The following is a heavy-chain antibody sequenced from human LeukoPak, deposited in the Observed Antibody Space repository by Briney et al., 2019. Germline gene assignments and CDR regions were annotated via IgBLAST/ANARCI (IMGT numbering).Heavy chain of an antibody. CDR1: GFTFSSYA. CDR2: ISYDGSNK. Sequence: PGGSLRLSCAASGFTFSSYAMHWVRQAPGKGLEWVAVISYDGSNKYYADSVKGRFTISRDNSKNTLYLQMNSLRAEDTAVYYCARSMVAGITIFGVSDYWGQGTLVTVSS. V-gene: IGHV3-30*04. CDR3: ARSMVAGITIFGVSDY. D-gene: IGHD3-3*01. J-gene: IGHJ4*02.